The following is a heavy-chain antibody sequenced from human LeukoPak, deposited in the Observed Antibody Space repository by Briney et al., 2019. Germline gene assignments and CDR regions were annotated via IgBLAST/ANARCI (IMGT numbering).Heavy chain of an antibody. J-gene: IGHJ4*02. Sequence: GGSLRLSCAASGFTFSDYYMSWIRQAPGKGLEWVSYISSSGSTIYYADSVKGRFTISRDNAKNSPYLQMNSLRAEDTAVYYRARDERAYGSGSYFDYWGQGTLVTVSS. CDR1: GFTFSDYY. CDR2: ISSSGSTI. V-gene: IGHV3-11*04. D-gene: IGHD3-10*01. CDR3: ARDERAYGSGSYFDY.